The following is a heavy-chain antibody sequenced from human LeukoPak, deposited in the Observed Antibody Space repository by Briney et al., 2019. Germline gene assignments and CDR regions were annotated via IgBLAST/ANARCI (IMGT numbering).Heavy chain of an antibody. CDR1: GGSFSGYY. CDR3: ARLYYYGSGSYYKLDY. Sequence: SETLSLTCAVYGGSFSGYYWSWIRQPPGKGLEWIGEINHSGSTNYNPSLKSRVTISVDTSKNQFSLKLSSVTAADTAVYYCARLYYYGSGSYYKLDYWGQGTLVTVSS. J-gene: IGHJ4*02. V-gene: IGHV4-34*01. CDR2: INHSGST. D-gene: IGHD3-10*01.